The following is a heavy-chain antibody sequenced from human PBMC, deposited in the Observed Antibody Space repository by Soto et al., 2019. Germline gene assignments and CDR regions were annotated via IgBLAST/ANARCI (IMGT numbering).Heavy chain of an antibody. CDR3: SGGVGDAI. CDR2: TNQDGSEK. CDR1: GFSFRSDW. D-gene: IGHD1-26*01. J-gene: IGHJ4*02. V-gene: IGHV3-7*04. Sequence: EDQLVESGGGLVHPGGSLRLTCAVSGFSFRSDWMNWVRQAPGKGLEWVAHTNQDGSEKYYLDSVKGRFTIFRDNAKNSLYLQMNRLRVEDTAVYYCSGGVGDAIWGQGTLVTVSS.